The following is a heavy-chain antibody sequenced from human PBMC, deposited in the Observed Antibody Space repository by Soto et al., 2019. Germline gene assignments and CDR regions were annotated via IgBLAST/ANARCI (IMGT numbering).Heavy chain of an antibody. CDR3: ARVFGNSGGYYYDY. Sequence: PGGSLRLSCVASGVTFNIYDMHWVRQAPGKGLEYVSAITGPGDTTFYADSVKGRFTITRDNFKHTMYLQMDSLRADDTAVYYCARVFGNSGGYYYDYWGQGALVTVSS. D-gene: IGHD3-22*01. CDR2: ITGPGDTT. J-gene: IGHJ4*02. V-gene: IGHV3-64*02. CDR1: GVTFNIYD.